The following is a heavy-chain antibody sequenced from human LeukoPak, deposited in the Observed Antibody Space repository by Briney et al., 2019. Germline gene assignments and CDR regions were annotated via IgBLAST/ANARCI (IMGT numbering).Heavy chain of an antibody. CDR1: GDSVSTSH. J-gene: IGHJ4*02. D-gene: IGHD3-22*01. V-gene: IGHV4-59*02. Sequence: SETLSLTCSVSGDSVSTSHWSWIRQPPGKGLEWVGYIHHSGNTNYNPSLKSRVTIVDTSKNQFSLKLISVTAADTAVYYCARDRGVYDSSGSPQPFYFDCWGQGALVTVSS. CDR3: ARDRGVYDSSGSPQPFYFDC. CDR2: IHHSGNT.